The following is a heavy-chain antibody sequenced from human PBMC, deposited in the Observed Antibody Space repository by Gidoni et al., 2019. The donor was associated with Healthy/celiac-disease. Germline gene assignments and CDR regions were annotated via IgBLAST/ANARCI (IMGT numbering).Heavy chain of an antibody. D-gene: IGHD6-13*01. CDR2: INPNSGGT. CDR1: GYTFTGYY. CDR3: ARARSSSWYYATDY. Sequence: QVQLVQSGAEVKKPGASVKVSCTASGYTFTGYYMHWVRQAPGQGLEWMGRINPNSGGTNYAQKFQGRVTMTRDTSISTAYMELSRLRSDDTAVYYCARARSSSWYYATDYWGQGTLVTVSS. V-gene: IGHV1-2*06. J-gene: IGHJ4*02.